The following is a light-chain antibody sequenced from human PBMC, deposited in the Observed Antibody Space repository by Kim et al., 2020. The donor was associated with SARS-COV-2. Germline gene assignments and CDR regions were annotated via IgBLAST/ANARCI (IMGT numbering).Light chain of an antibody. Sequence: VPRSSTCGSSNTAASIKSHWYPQLPGTAPQLLIYGNSNRPSGVPDRFAGSNSGTSASLTITGLLAEDEADYYCQSFDSRLTGWAFGGGTKVTVL. J-gene: IGLJ3*02. CDR1: SSNTAASIK. CDR2: GNS. CDR3: QSFDSRLTGWA. V-gene: IGLV1-40*01.